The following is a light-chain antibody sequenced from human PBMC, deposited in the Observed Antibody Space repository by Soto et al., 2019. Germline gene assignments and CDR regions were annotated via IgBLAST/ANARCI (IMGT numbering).Light chain of an antibody. CDR1: NIGSKS. CDR3: QVWDTSSDPPKWV. CDR2: DDS. V-gene: IGLV3-21*02. J-gene: IGLJ3*02. Sequence: SYELTQPPSVSVAPGQTARLTCGGNNIGSKSVHWYQQKPGQAPVLVGFDDSDRPSGIPERFSGSNSGNMATLTITRVEAGDEADFYCQVWDTSSDPPKWVFGGGTKLTVL.